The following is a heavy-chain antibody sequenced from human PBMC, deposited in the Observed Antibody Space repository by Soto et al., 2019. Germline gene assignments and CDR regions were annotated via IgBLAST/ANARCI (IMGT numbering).Heavy chain of an antibody. V-gene: IGHV1-69*01. CDR1: GGTFSSYA. J-gene: IGHJ6*02. CDR2: IIPIFGTA. Sequence: QVQLVQSGAEVKKPGSSVKVSCKASGGTFSSYAISWVRQAPGQGLEWMGGIIPIFGTANYAQKFQGRVTITADESTSTAYMELSSLRSEDTAVYYWARVCGGDCYSAYYYYGMDVWGQGTTVTVSS. D-gene: IGHD2-21*02. CDR3: ARVCGGDCYSAYYYYGMDV.